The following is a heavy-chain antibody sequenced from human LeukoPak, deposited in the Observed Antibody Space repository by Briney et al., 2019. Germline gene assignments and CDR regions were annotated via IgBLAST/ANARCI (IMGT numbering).Heavy chain of an antibody. CDR1: GYTFTGYY. J-gene: IGHJ6*03. CDR3: ARSSPPTYYHFYYYMDV. CDR2: INPNSGGA. D-gene: IGHD6-13*01. Sequence: SVKVSCKASGYTFTGYYMHWVRQPPGQGLEWMEWINPNSGGAKHAHNFQGRVIMTTDTSISTAYMELSSLRSDDTAVYYCARSSPPTYYHFYYYMDVWGKGSTVTVSS. V-gene: IGHV1-2*02.